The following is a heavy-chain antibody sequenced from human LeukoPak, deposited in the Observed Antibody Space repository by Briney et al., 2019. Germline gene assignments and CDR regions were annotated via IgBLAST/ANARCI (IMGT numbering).Heavy chain of an antibody. D-gene: IGHD1-26*01. J-gene: IGHJ4*02. CDR1: GFTFGDYG. V-gene: IGHV3-20*04. CDR2: INWNGGST. CDR3: ARDFGGSYYPYYFDY. Sequence: TGGTLRLSCAASGFTFGDYGMSWVRQAPGKGLEWVSGINWNGGSTGYADPVKGRFTISRDNAKNSLHLQMNSLRAEDTALYYCARDFGGSYYPYYFDYWGQGTLVTVSS.